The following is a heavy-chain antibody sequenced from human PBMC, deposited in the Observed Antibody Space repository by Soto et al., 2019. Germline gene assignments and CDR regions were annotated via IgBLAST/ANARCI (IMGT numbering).Heavy chain of an antibody. CDR2: ISGNGGST. Sequence: EVQLLDSGGGLVQPGGSLRLSCAASGFTFSNYAMSWVRQAPGKGLEWVSTISGNGGSTYYADSVKGRFTISRYNSKNMLFLQINSLRDDDSAVYYCAKRPASIITFDYWGQRTPVTVSS. D-gene: IGHD2-2*01. CDR3: AKRPASIITFDY. V-gene: IGHV3-23*01. CDR1: GFTFSNYA. J-gene: IGHJ4*02.